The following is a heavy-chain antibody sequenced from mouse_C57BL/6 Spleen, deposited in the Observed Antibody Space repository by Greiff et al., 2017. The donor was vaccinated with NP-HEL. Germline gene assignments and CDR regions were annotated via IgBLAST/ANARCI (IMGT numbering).Heavy chain of an antibody. D-gene: IGHD1-1*01. Sequence: QVQLQQPGAELVRPGSSVKLSCKASGYTFTSYWMHWVKQRPIQGLEWIGNIDPSDSETHYNQKFKDKATLTVDKSSSTAYMQLSSLTSEDSAVYYCARFTTVVATRGNWYFDVWGTGTTVTVSS. CDR2: IDPSDSET. CDR3: ARFTTVVATRGNWYFDV. J-gene: IGHJ1*03. V-gene: IGHV1-52*01. CDR1: GYTFTSYW.